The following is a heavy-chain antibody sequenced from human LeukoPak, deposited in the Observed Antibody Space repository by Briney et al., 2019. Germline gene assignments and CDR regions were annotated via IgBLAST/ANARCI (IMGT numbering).Heavy chain of an antibody. Sequence: PGGSLRLSCSASTFTFSNYAMSWVRQAPGKGLEWVSTVTSGGRSTYYADSVKGRFSISRDNSKSTLYLQMNSLRAEDTAVYYCTKDHPGCRGLSCLLFDSWGQGTLVTVSS. J-gene: IGHJ4*02. CDR1: TFTFSNYA. D-gene: IGHD2-15*01. CDR3: TKDHPGCRGLSCLLFDS. CDR2: VTSGGRST. V-gene: IGHV3-23*01.